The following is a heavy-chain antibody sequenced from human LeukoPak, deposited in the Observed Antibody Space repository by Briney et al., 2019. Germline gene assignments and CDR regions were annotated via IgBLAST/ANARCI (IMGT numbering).Heavy chain of an antibody. Sequence: PGGSLRLSCAASGFTFSSYWMSCVRQAPGKGLEGVANIKQDGSEKYYVDSVKGRFTISRDNAKNSLYLQMNSLRAEDTAVYYCARDGGWGSLDYWGQGTLVTVSS. CDR2: IKQDGSEK. J-gene: IGHJ4*02. V-gene: IGHV3-7*05. CDR1: GFTFSSYW. D-gene: IGHD6-19*01. CDR3: ARDGGWGSLDY.